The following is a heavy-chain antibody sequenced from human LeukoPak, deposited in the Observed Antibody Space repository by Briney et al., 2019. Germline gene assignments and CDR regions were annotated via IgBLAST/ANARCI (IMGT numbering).Heavy chain of an antibody. CDR3: ARDYADYVGYFFFDY. D-gene: IGHD4-17*01. CDR1: GFTFSSHS. Sequence: GGSLRLSCAAPGFTFSSHSLMWVRQAPGKGLEWVSSISGGGETTYYADSAKGRFTISRDNSQNTLYLQMNSLRAEDTAVYYCARDYADYVGYFFFDYWGQGTLVTVSS. J-gene: IGHJ4*02. CDR2: ISGGGETT. V-gene: IGHV3-23*01.